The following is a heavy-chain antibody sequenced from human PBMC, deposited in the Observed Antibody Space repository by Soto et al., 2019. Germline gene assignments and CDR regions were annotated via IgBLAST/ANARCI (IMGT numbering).Heavy chain of an antibody. J-gene: IGHJ4*01. CDR2: IKPGPNSA. D-gene: IGHD2-2*01. CDR1: DDSLSSNF. Sequence: VASGKVSCKASDDSLSSNFIHLVRQAPGESLQWRGIIKPGPNSASYAQEFQGRLRLTSAMSSRTIFMHLPSLRSDDTAVYYCAGAPSIVSSLVPTYWVHGTPVPV. CDR3: AGAPSIVSSLVPTY. V-gene: IGHV1-46*01.